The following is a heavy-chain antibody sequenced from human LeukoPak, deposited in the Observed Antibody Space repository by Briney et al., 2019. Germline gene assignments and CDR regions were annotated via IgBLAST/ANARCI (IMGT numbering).Heavy chain of an antibody. CDR2: IYSSGST. CDR3: AKSGGYGLIDY. J-gene: IGHJ4*02. V-gene: IGHV4-39*01. CDR1: GASVSGSPYY. D-gene: IGHD1-26*01. Sequence: SETLSLTCTVSGASVSGSPYYWGWIRQPPGKGLEWIGSIYSSGSTYYNASLQSRVTISIETSKNQISLRLNTVTAADTAIYYCAKSGGYGLIDYWGQGTLVTVSS.